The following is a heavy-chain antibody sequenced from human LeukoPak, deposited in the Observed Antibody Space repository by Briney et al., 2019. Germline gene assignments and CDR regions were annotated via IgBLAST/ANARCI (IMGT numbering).Heavy chain of an antibody. CDR3: ATVRYYDSSGPYYFDY. J-gene: IGHJ4*02. CDR1: GYTFTSYG. D-gene: IGHD3-22*01. CDR2: FDPEDGET. V-gene: IGHV1-24*01. Sequence: ASVKVSCKASGYTFTSYGITWVRQAPGKGLEWMGGFDPEDGETIYAQKFQGRATMTEDTSTDTAYMELSSLRSEDTAVYYCATVRYYDSSGPYYFDYWGQGTLVTVSS.